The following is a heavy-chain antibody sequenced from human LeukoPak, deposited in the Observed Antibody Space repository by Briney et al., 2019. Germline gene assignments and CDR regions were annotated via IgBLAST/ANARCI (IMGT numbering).Heavy chain of an antibody. J-gene: IGHJ4*02. CDR3: ARTHYYGSGSYYRPPGY. CDR2: INPSGGST. Sequence: ASVKVSCKASGYTFTSYYMHWVRQAPGQGLEWMGIINPSGGSTSYAQKFQGRVTMTRDTSTSTVYMELSSLRSEDTAVYYCARTHYYGSGSYYRPPGYWGQGTLVTVSS. V-gene: IGHV1-46*01. D-gene: IGHD3-10*01. CDR1: GYTFTSYY.